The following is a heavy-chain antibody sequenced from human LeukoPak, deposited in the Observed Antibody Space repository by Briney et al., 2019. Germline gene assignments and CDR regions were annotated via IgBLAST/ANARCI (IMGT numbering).Heavy chain of an antibody. V-gene: IGHV4-59*01. Sequence: SETLSLTCSVSGGSLNNYYWSWIRQPPGKGLEWLGNIYFSGTTDYNSSLKSRLTISVDTFKNQLSLNLQSVTAADTATYYCARHRSDTGGKKGVNWFDPWGQGTLVTVSS. J-gene: IGHJ5*02. D-gene: IGHD4-23*01. CDR2: IYFSGTT. CDR1: GGSLNNYY. CDR3: ARHRSDTGGKKGVNWFDP.